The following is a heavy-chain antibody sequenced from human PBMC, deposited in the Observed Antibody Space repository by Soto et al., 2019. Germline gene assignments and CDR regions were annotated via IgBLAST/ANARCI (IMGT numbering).Heavy chain of an antibody. CDR1: GGSISSGGYY. CDR3: ARGGRRSPGMDV. Sequence: QVQLQESGPGLVKPSQTLSLTCTVSGGSISSGGYYWSWIRQHPGKGLEWIGYIYYSGSTYYNPSLKSRVTISVDTAKNQFSRKLSSVTAADTAVYYCARGGRRSPGMDVWGQGTTVTVSS. J-gene: IGHJ6*02. V-gene: IGHV4-31*03. CDR2: IYYSGST.